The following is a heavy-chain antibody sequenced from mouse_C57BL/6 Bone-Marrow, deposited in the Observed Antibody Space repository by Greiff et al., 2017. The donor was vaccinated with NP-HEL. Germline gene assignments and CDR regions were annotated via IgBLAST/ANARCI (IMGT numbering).Heavy chain of an antibody. CDR2: IYPGSGNT. Sequence: QVQLQQSGAELVRPGASVKLSCKASGYTFTDYYINWVKQRPGQGLEWIARIYPGSGNTYYNEKFKGKATLTAEKSSSTAYMQLSSLTSEDSAVYFCARSGDGYGVAYWGQGTLVTVSA. D-gene: IGHD2-2*01. J-gene: IGHJ3*01. CDR1: GYTFTDYY. V-gene: IGHV1-76*01. CDR3: ARSGDGYGVAY.